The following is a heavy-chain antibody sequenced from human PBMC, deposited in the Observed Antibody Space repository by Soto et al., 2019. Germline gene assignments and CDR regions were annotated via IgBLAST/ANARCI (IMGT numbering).Heavy chain of an antibody. V-gene: IGHV3-20*04. D-gene: IGHD2-2*01. CDR2: INWNGGST. CDR3: AKDIGCSSTSCYERGWFDP. Sequence: GGSLRLSCAASGFTFDDYGRSWVRQAPGKGLEWVSGINWNGGSTGYADSVKGRFTISRDNSKNSLYLQMNSLRTEDTALYYCAKDIGCSSTSCYERGWFDPWGQGTLVTVSS. CDR1: GFTFDDYG. J-gene: IGHJ5*02.